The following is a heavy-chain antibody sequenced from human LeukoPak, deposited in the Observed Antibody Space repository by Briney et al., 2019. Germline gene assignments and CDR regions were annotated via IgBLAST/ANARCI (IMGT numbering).Heavy chain of an antibody. CDR2: IYWDDDK. D-gene: IGHD3-10*01. Sequence: SGPTLVKPTQTLTLTCTFSGFSLSTSGVGVGWIRQPPGKALEWLALIYWDDDKRYSPSLKSRLTITKDTSKNQVVLTMTNMDPVDTATYYCAHRRDGSGSYYNYYFDYWGQGTLVTVSP. CDR1: GFSLSTSGVG. J-gene: IGHJ4*02. V-gene: IGHV2-5*02. CDR3: AHRRDGSGSYYNYYFDY.